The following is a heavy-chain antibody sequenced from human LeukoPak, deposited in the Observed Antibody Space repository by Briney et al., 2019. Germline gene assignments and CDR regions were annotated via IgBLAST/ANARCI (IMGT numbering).Heavy chain of an antibody. J-gene: IGHJ6*03. CDR2: ISSSSSTI. CDR3: ARDWRSVLALLLGYCSSTSCDDYYMDV. V-gene: IGHV3-48*04. Sequence: PGGSLRLSCAASGFTFSSYSMNWVRQAPGKGLEWVSYISSSSSTIYYADSVKGRFTISRGNAKNSLYLQMNSLRAEDTAVYYCARDWRSVLALLLGYCSSTSCDDYYMDVWGKGTTVTVSS. D-gene: IGHD2-2*01. CDR1: GFTFSSYS.